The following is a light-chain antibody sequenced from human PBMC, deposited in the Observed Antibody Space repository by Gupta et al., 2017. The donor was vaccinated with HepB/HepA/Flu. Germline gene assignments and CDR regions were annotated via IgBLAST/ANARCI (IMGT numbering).Light chain of an antibody. CDR2: DVS. V-gene: IGLV2-14*01. J-gene: IGLJ1*01. CDR3: SSSSSISTRV. Sequence: QSVLTQPASVSGSPGQSITISCTGTNSDVGDYNYVSCYQQHPGNAPKLLMYDVSNRPPGVTHPFSASKSGKTASRSIFGLQQADEADYYDSSSSSISTRVFGTGTKFTVL. CDR1: NSDVGDYNY.